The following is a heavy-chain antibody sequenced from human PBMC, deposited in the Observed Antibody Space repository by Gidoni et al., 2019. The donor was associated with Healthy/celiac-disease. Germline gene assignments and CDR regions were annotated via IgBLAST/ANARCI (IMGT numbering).Heavy chain of an antibody. CDR3: ARRSYDSSGYADWFDP. V-gene: IGHV5-51*01. CDR1: VDRFTSYW. Sequence: EVQLVQFGAEAKTPGVSLQISCKGSVDRFTSYWIGWVRQMPGKGLVWMGIIYPGNSDTRYSPSFQGQVTISADKSISTAYLQWSSLKASDTAMYYCARRSYDSSGYADWFDPWGQGTLVTVSS. J-gene: IGHJ5*02. D-gene: IGHD3-22*01. CDR2: IYPGNSDT.